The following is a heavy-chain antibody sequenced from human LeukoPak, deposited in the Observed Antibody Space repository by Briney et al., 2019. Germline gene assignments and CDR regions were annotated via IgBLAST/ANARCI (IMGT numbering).Heavy chain of an antibody. CDR2: VTSRSAT. D-gene: IGHD5-24*01. Sequence: GGSLRLSCVASGFIFSSHGMSWVRQAPGKGLEWVSTVTSRSATHYTDSVKGRFITSRDSSKNTLYLQMNSLRAEDTAVYYCAKDPKRWLQLRHDDYWGQGTLVTVSS. V-gene: IGHV3-23*01. J-gene: IGHJ4*02. CDR3: AKDPKRWLQLRHDDY. CDR1: GFIFSSHG.